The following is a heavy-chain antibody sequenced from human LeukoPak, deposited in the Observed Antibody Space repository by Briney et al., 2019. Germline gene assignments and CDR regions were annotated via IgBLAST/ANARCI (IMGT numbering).Heavy chain of an antibody. J-gene: IGHJ5*02. CDR3: ARDKAARRGNWFDP. CDR1: GYTFTSYA. CDR2: INTNTGNP. V-gene: IGHV7-4-1*02. Sequence: GASVKVSCTASGYTFTSYAMNWVRQAPGQGLEWMGWINTNTGNPTYAQGFTGRFFFSLDTSVSTAYLQISSLKAEDTAVYYCARDKAARRGNWFDPWGQGTLVTVSS. D-gene: IGHD6-6*01.